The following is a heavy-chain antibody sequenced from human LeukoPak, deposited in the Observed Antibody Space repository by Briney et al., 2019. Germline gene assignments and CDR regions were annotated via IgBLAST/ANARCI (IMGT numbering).Heavy chain of an antibody. V-gene: IGHV3-74*01. CDR3: AKEGGYDVDLEY. Sequence: PGGSLRLSCAGSGFTFSTYWMHWVRHAPGGGLVWVSGINTDGSTTSYADSVKGRFTISRDNAKNTVYLQMSSLRAEDTAVYYCAKEGGYDVDLEYWGQGALVTVSS. CDR1: GFTFSTYW. CDR2: INTDGSTT. J-gene: IGHJ4*02. D-gene: IGHD5-12*01.